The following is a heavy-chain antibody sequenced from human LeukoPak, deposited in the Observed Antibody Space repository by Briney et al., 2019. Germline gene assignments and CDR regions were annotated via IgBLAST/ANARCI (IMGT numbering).Heavy chain of an antibody. CDR3: ARARLLRYFDWLLYRPNYYYYYYMDV. CDR2: MNPNSGNT. D-gene: IGHD3-9*01. V-gene: IGHV1-8*03. J-gene: IGHJ6*03. Sequence: GASVKVSCKASGYTFTSYDIDWVRQATGQGLEWMGWMNPNSGNTGYAQKFQGRVTITRNTSISTAYMELSSLRSEDTAVYYCARARLLRYFDWLLYRPNYYYYYYMDVWGKGTTVTVSS. CDR1: GYTFTSYD.